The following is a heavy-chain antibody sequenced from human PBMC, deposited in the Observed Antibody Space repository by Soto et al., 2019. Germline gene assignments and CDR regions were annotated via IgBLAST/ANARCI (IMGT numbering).Heavy chain of an antibody. V-gene: IGHV1-58*01. CDR3: AADLVHVDMATIGGFGAFYI. J-gene: IGHJ3*02. CDR1: GFTFTISA. Sequence: SVKVSCKASGFTFTISALQWVLQARGQRLEWIGWIVVGSGNTNYAQKFQERVTITRDMSTSTAYMELSSLRSEDTAVYYCAADLVHVDMATIGGFGAFYICGQGTMVTVSS. D-gene: IGHD3-10*01. CDR2: IVVGSGNT.